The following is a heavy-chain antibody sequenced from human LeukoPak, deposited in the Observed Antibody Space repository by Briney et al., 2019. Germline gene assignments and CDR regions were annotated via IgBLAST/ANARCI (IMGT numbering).Heavy chain of an antibody. CDR3: ARLTEEYYFDY. V-gene: IGHV4-34*01. D-gene: IGHD3-10*01. Sequence: SETLSLTCAVYGGSFSGYYWSWIRQPPGKGLEWIGEINHSGSTNYNPSLKSRVTISVDTSKNQFSLKLSSVTAADTAVYYCARLTEEYYFDYWGQGTLVTVSS. J-gene: IGHJ4*02. CDR1: GGSFSGYY. CDR2: INHSGST.